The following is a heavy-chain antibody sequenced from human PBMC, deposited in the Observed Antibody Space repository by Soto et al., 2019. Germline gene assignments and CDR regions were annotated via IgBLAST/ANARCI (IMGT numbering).Heavy chain of an antibody. CDR3: ARGLDYRVYQSGMDL. CDR2: INHGGNT. V-gene: IGHV4-34*01. CDR1: GGSFSGYF. D-gene: IGHD4-4*01. J-gene: IGHJ6*02. Sequence: PSETLSLTCAVYGGSFSGYFCSWIRQPPGKGLEWIGDINHGGNTIYNPSIKSRVTISIDTSKKQFSLRLNSVTAADTAVYYCARGLDYRVYQSGMDLWGQGTTVT.